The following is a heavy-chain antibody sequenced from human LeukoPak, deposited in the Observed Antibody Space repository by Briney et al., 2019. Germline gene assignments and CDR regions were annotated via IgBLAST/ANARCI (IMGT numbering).Heavy chain of an antibody. Sequence: GGSLRLSCAASGFTFSDYYMSWIRQAPGKGLEWVSYISSSSSYTNYADSVKGRFTISRDNAKNSLYLQMNSLRAEDTAVYSCARGPPVVVTARFDYWGQGTLVTVSS. CDR2: ISSSSSYT. J-gene: IGHJ4*02. CDR3: ARGPPVVVTARFDY. CDR1: GFTFSDYY. D-gene: IGHD2-21*02. V-gene: IGHV3-11*06.